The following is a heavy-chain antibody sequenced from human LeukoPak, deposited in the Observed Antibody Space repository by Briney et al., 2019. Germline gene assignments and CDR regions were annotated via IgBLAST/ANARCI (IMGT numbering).Heavy chain of an antibody. J-gene: IGHJ4*02. CDR3: AALARRGSSTSRYFDY. CDR1: GFTFISSA. Sequence: GTSVKVSCKASGFTFISSAMQWVRQARGQRLEWIGWIVVGSGNTNYAQKFQERVTITRDMSTSTAYMELSSLRSEDTAVYYCAALARRGSSTSRYFDYWGQGTLVTVSS. CDR2: IVVGSGNT. V-gene: IGHV1-58*02. D-gene: IGHD2-2*01.